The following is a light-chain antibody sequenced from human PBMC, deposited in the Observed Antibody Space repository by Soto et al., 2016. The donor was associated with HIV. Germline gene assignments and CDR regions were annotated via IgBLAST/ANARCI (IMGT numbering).Light chain of an antibody. Sequence: DIQMTQSPSTLSASVGDRVTLTCRASQSISTWLAWYQQRPGKAPKLLIYTASSLESGVPSRFSGSGSGTEFTLTISGLQPDDFATYYCQHYNTYSPAFGQGTKLEIK. CDR2: TAS. CDR3: QHYNTYSPA. V-gene: IGKV1-5*03. J-gene: IGKJ2*01. CDR1: QSISTW.